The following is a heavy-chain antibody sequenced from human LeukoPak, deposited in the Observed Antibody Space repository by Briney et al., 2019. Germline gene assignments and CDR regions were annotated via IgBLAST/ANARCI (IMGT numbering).Heavy chain of an antibody. D-gene: IGHD2-15*01. V-gene: IGHV1-18*01. J-gene: IGHJ5*02. CDR2: ISGYNGKT. Sequence: ASVTVSCQASGYTLNTYGINWLRPAPGQGLEWMGWISGYNGKTKYAQKLQDRVTMTTDTSTTTAYMELRSLRSDDTAVYDCARAGAVVDNWFDPWGQRTLVTVSS. CDR3: ARAGAVVDNWFDP. CDR1: GYTLNTYG.